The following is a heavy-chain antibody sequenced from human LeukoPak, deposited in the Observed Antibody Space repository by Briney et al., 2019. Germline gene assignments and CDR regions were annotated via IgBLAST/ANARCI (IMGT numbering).Heavy chain of an antibody. CDR3: ARTSGQLVRYYYGMDV. J-gene: IGHJ6*02. V-gene: IGHV3-23*01. Sequence: PGGSLRLSCAASGFTFSSYAMSWVRQAPGKGLEWVSAISGSGGSTYYADSVKGRFTISRDNSKNTLYLQMNGLRAEDTAVYYCARTSGQLVRYYYGMDVWGQGTTVTVSS. D-gene: IGHD6-13*01. CDR1: GFTFSSYA. CDR2: ISGSGGST.